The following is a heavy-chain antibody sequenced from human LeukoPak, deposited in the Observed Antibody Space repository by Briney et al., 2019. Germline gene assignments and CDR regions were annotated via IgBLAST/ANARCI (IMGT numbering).Heavy chain of an antibody. Sequence: SETLSLTCTVSNDSISSYCCSWVRQPPGKGLEWIGFMCPSGRTDYNPSLKSRVTMSVDTSKNQLSMELRFLTAADTAVYYCATSYDGKTAPYDLWGHGTLATVSS. D-gene: IGHD4-23*01. CDR1: NDSISSYC. CDR3: ATSYDGKTAPYDL. V-gene: IGHV4-4*08. CDR2: MCPSGRT. J-gene: IGHJ5*02.